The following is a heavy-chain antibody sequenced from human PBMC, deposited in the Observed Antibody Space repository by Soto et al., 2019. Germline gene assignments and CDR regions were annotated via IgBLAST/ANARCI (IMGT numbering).Heavy chain of an antibody. CDR3: ATDEGGGYFYGVNY. Sequence: LSCTASGFIFSNYAMHWVRQAPGKGLEWVAVTSYDERIKYHADSVKGRFTISRDNSKNTLYLQMNSLRPEDTALYYCATDEGGGYFYGVNYWGQGTLVTVSS. D-gene: IGHD3-22*01. CDR2: TSYDERIK. CDR1: GFIFSNYA. V-gene: IGHV3-30*04. J-gene: IGHJ4*02.